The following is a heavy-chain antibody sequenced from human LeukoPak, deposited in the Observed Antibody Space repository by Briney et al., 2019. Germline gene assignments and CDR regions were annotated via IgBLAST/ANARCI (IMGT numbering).Heavy chain of an antibody. CDR2: INHSGST. CDR3: ASSYYYDSSGYFFGHFDY. D-gene: IGHD3-22*01. Sequence: SETLSLTCAVYGGSFSGYYWSWIRQPPGKGLEWIGEINHSGSTYYNPSLKSRVTISVDTSKNQFSLKLSSVTAADTAVYYCASSYYYDSSGYFFGHFDYWGQGTLVTVSS. V-gene: IGHV4-34*01. J-gene: IGHJ4*02. CDR1: GGSFSGYY.